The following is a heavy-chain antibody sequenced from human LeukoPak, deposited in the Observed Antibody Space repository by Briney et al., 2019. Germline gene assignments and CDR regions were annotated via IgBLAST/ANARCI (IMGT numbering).Heavy chain of an antibody. CDR2: IWYDGSNT. J-gene: IGHJ4*02. Sequence: GGSLRLSCAASGFTFSSYGMHWVRQAPGKGLEWVAVIWYDGSNTYYADSVKGRFTISRDNSKNTLYLQMNSLRAEDTAVYYCARGGFYGSGSAFPYYFDYWGQGTLVTVSS. D-gene: IGHD3-10*01. V-gene: IGHV3-33*01. CDR1: GFTFSSYG. CDR3: ARGGFYGSGSAFPYYFDY.